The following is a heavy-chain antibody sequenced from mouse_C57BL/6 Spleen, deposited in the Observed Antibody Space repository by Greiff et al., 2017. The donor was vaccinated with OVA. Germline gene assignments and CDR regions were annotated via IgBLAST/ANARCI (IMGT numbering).Heavy chain of an antibody. CDR3: ARGGITTVAPAMDY. D-gene: IGHD1-1*01. V-gene: IGHV1-80*01. Sequence: VKLMESGAELVKPGASVKISCKASGYAFSSYWMNWVKQRPGKGLEWIGQIYPGDGDTNYNGKFKGKATLTADKSSSTAYMQLSSLTSEDSAVYFCARGGITTVAPAMDYWGQGTSVTVSS. CDR1: GYAFSSYW. J-gene: IGHJ4*01. CDR2: IYPGDGDT.